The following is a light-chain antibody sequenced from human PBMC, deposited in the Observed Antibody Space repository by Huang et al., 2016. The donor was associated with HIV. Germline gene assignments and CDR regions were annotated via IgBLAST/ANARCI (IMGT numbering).Light chain of an antibody. CDR2: ATS. J-gene: IGKJ4*01. V-gene: IGKV3-15*01. CDR1: QSVRDK. CDR3: QQYESWPPLT. Sequence: EIVMTQSPDTLSVSPGERATLSCRASQSVRDKLAWYQQTPGQAPRLLLHATSTRAAGVPARFSGSGSVTEFTLTISSLQSEDCGVYYCQQYESWPPLTFGGGTKVEIK.